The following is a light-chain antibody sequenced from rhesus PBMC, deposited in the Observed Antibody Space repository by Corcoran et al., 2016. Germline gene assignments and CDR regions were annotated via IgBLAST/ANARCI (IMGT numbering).Light chain of an antibody. CDR2: KGS. CDR3: LQYNSSPLT. V-gene: IGKV1-22*01. Sequence: DIQMTQSPSSLSASVGDTVTITCQASQGISSWLAWYQQKPGKAPKLLSYKGSSLQSGVPLRFSGSGSGTDFTLTISSLQPEDVATYYCLQYNSSPLTFGGGTKVEIK. J-gene: IGKJ4*01. CDR1: QGISSW.